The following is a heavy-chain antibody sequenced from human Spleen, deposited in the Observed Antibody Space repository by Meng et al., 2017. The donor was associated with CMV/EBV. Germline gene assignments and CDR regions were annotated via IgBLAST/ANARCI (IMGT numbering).Heavy chain of an antibody. V-gene: IGHV4-39*01. CDR1: GGSISSSSYY. CDR3: ASLLIFHGYYYGMDV. J-gene: IGHJ6*02. Sequence: SETLSLTCTVSGGSISSSSYYWGWIRQPPGKGLEWIGSIYYSGSTHYNPSLKSRVTISVDTSKNQFSLKLSSVTAADTAVYYCASLLIFHGYYYGMDVWGQGTTVTVSS. D-gene: IGHD2-15*01. CDR2: IYYSGST.